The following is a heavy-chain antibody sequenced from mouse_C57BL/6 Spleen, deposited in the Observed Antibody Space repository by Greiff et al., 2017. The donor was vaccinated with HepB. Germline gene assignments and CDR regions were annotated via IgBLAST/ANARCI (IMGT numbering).Heavy chain of an antibody. Sequence: QVQLKESGPGLVQPSQSLSITCTVSGFSFTSYGVHWVRQSPGKGLEWLGVIWSGGSTDYNAAFISRLSISKDNSKSQVFFKMNSLQADDTAIYYCARDGDYLYAMDYWGQGTSVTVSS. D-gene: IGHD2-4*01. CDR1: GFSFTSYG. CDR2: IWSGGST. V-gene: IGHV2-2*01. J-gene: IGHJ4*01. CDR3: ARDGDYLYAMDY.